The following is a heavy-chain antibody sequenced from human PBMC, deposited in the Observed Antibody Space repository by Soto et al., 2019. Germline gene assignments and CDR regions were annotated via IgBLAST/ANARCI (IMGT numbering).Heavy chain of an antibody. CDR2: IDPSDSYT. J-gene: IGHJ6*02. V-gene: IGHV5-10-1*01. CDR3: ARLLWFGELPPAMDV. Sequence: GEALKITCKGSGYSFTSYWISGVRQMPGKGLEWMGRIDPSDSYTNYSPSFQGHVTISADKSISTAYLQWSSLKASDTAMYCCARLLWFGELPPAMDVWGQGTTVTVS. CDR1: GYSFTSYW. D-gene: IGHD3-10*01.